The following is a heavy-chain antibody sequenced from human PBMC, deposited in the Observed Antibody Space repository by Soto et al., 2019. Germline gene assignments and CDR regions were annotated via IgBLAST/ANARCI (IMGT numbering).Heavy chain of an antibody. D-gene: IGHD3-3*02. Sequence: QVQLVQSGAEVKKPGASVKVSCKASGYTFTSDGISWVRQAPGQGLEWRGWISTYNGNRDYAQKFQGRVTMTTDTSTSTAYVELRSPRSDDTAVYYCAKSRHLSTDYWGQGTLVTVSS. J-gene: IGHJ4*02. CDR1: GYTFTSDG. V-gene: IGHV1-18*01. CDR2: ISTYNGNR. CDR3: AKSRHLSTDY.